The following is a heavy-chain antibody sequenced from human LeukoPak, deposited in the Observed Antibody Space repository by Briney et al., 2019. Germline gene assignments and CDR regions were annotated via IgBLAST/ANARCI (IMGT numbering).Heavy chain of an antibody. J-gene: IGHJ4*02. Sequence: PGGSLRLSCAASGFTFSSYAMSWVRQAPGKGLEWVSAISGSGGSTYYADSVKGRFTISRDNAKNSLYLQMNSLRAEDTAVYYCARGSRVLGSFGLGVVVYWGQGTLVTVSS. D-gene: IGHD1-26*01. CDR1: GFTFSSYA. CDR3: ARGSRVLGSFGLGVVVY. CDR2: ISGSGGST. V-gene: IGHV3-23*01.